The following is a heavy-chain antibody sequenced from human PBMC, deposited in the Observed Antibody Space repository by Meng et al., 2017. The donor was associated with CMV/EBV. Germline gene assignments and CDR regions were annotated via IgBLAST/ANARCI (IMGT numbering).Heavy chain of an antibody. Sequence: QLKKWRAGPLKLSATLSPPWQVHGRCVSVYCWSWIRKPPGKGLEWIEEINHSGSTNYYPSLNRRVAISVDTYKNQFSMKLNSVIAPDTVAYYSVSSLTYPDYWGQGTLVTVSS. CDR2: INHSGST. CDR3: VSSLTYPDY. V-gene: IGHV4-34*01. D-gene: IGHD2-15*01. J-gene: IGHJ4*02. CDR1: GRCVSVYC.